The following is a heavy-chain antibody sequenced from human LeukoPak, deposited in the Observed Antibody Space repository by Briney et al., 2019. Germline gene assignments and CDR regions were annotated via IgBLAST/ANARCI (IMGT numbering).Heavy chain of an antibody. CDR1: GGSISSYY. V-gene: IGHV4-59*01. CDR2: IYYSGST. D-gene: IGHD6-13*01. Sequence: SETLSLTCTVSGGSISSYYWSWIRQPPGKGLEWIGYIYYSGSTNYNPSLKSRVTISVDTSKNQLSLRLTSVTAADAAIYFCARASAWYGWFDPWGQGTLVSVSS. J-gene: IGHJ5*02. CDR3: ARASAWYGWFDP.